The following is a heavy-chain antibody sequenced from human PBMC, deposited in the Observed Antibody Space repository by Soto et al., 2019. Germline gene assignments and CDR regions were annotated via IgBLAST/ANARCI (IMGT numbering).Heavy chain of an antibody. CDR3: ARDFTGSAAASHDFDY. Sequence: ASVTLSFTGSGYTFPGYGISWVRQAPGQGLEWMGWISAYNGNTNYAQKLQGRVTMTTDTSTSTAYMELRSLRSDDTAVYYCARDFTGSAAASHDFDYWGQGTLVTSPQ. CDR1: GYTFPGYG. D-gene: IGHD6-13*01. V-gene: IGHV1-18*01. J-gene: IGHJ4*02. CDR2: ISAYNGNT.